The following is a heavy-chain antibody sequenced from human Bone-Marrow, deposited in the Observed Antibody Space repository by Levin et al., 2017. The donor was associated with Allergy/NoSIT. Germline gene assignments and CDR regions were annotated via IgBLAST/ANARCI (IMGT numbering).Heavy chain of an antibody. D-gene: IGHD1-1*01. CDR2: IKQDGSEK. CDR3: ARDRTGTTDYYYYYMDV. CDR1: GFTFSSYW. V-gene: IGHV3-7*03. J-gene: IGHJ6*03. Sequence: PGGSLRLSCAASGFTFSSYWMSWVRQAPGKGLEWVANIKQDGSEKYYVDSVKGRFTISRDNAKNSLYLQMNSLRAEDTAVYYCARDRTGTTDYYYYYMDVWGKGTTVTVSS.